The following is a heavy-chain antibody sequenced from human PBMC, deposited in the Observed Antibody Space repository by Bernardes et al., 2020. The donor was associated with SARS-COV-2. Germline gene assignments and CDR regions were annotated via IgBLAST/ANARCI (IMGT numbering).Heavy chain of an antibody. D-gene: IGHD3-22*01. CDR3: ARGASSGYRIDY. CDR2: ISTDGRTT. CDR1: GFTFSSYW. V-gene: IGHV3-74*01. Sequence: GGSLRPSCAASGFTFSSYWMHWVRQIPGRGLVWPSRISTDGRTTNYADSVESRFTISRDNAKNTLWLQMNSLGADDTVVYYCARGASSGYRIDYWGPGTLVTVSS. J-gene: IGHJ4*02.